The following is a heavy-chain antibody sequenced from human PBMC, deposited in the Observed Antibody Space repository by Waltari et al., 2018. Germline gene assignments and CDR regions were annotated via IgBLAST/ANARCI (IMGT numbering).Heavy chain of an antibody. J-gene: IGHJ4*02. CDR1: GYTFTSYN. Sequence: QVQLVQSGSELKKPGASVKVSCKASGYTFTSYNLNWLRQAPGQGLDWMGWINTNTGNPTYVQDFTGRFVFSLDTSVSTAYLQISSLKAEDTAVYYCVRERWSGSTSPPGYWGQGTPVTVSS. V-gene: IGHV7-4-1*02. CDR2: INTNTGNP. D-gene: IGHD1-26*01. CDR3: VRERWSGSTSPPGY.